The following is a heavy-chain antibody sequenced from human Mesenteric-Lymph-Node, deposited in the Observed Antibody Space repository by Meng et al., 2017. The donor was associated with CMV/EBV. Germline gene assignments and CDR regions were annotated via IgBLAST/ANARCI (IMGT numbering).Heavy chain of an antibody. D-gene: IGHD4-11*01. V-gene: IGHV4-59*13. CDR2: IYYSGST. J-gene: IGHJ6*02. Sequence: SETLSLTCTVSGGSISSYYWNWIRQPPGKGLEWIGFIYYSGSTDYNPSLKSRITISVDTSKNQFSLKLNSVTAADAAVYYCARTVSPRRGFYYGMDVWGQGTTVTVSS. CDR1: GGSISSYY. CDR3: ARTVSPRRGFYYGMDV.